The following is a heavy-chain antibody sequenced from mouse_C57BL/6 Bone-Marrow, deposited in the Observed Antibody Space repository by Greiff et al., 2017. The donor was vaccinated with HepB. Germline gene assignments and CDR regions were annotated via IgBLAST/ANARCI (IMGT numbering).Heavy chain of an antibody. CDR1: GYTFTSYW. J-gene: IGHJ3*01. CDR3: ARFTRVLAY. V-gene: IGHV1-50*01. CDR2: IDPSDSYT. Sequence: QVQLQQPGAELVKPGASVKLSCKASGYTFTSYWMQWVKQRPGQGLEWIGEIDPSDSYTNYNQKFKGKATLTVDTSSSTAYMQLSSLTSEDSAVYYCARFTRVLAYWGQGTLVTVSA.